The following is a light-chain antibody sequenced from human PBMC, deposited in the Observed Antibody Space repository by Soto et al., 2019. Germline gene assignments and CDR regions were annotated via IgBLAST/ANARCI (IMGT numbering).Light chain of an antibody. Sequence: DIQMTQSPSSLSASVGDRVTITCRASQTITNYLNWYQQQSGKAPKLLIYATDTLQSGVPSRFSGSGSGTDYTLTISSLQPEDFATYYCQQSYNTPQTCGQGTKVDIK. J-gene: IGKJ1*01. CDR1: QTITNY. CDR3: QQSYNTPQT. V-gene: IGKV1-39*01. CDR2: ATD.